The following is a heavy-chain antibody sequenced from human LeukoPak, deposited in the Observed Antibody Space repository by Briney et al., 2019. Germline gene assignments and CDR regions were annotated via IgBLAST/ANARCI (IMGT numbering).Heavy chain of an antibody. CDR3: AKDLVGATDFDY. CDR2: INQDGSVI. V-gene: IGHV3-7*01. J-gene: IGHJ4*02. CDR1: GFTFSSSW. D-gene: IGHD1-26*01. Sequence: TGGSLRLSCAASGFTFSSSWMTWVRQAPGTGLEWLANINQDGSVINYVDSVRGRFTISRDNAKYSLYLQLNSLRAEDTAVYYCAKDLVGATDFDYWGQGTLVTVSS.